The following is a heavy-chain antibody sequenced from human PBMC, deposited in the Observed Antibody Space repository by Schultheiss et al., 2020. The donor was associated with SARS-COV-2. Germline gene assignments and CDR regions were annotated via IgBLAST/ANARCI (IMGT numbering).Heavy chain of an antibody. J-gene: IGHJ4*02. Sequence: GESLKISCAASGFTFSSYSMNWVRQAPGKGLEWVSSISSSSSYIYYADSVKGRFTISRDNAKNSLYLQMNSLRAEDTAVYYCARALDGDPLDYWGQGTLVTVSS. CDR3: ARALDGDPLDY. CDR1: GFTFSSYS. CDR2: ISSSSSYI. D-gene: IGHD4-17*01. V-gene: IGHV3-21*01.